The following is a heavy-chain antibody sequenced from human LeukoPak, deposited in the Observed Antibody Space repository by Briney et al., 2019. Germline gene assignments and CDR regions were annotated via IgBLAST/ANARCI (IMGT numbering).Heavy chain of an antibody. CDR3: ARAPSPATVTGMSDFDY. J-gene: IGHJ4*02. CDR1: GFTFSSYA. CDR2: ISYDGSNK. Sequence: PGGSLRLSCAASGFTFSSYAMHWVRQAPGKGLEWVAVISYDGSNKYYADSVKGRFTISRDNSKNTLYLQMNSLRAEDTAVYYCARAPSPATVTGMSDFDYWGQGTLVTVSS. V-gene: IGHV3-30-3*01. D-gene: IGHD4-11*01.